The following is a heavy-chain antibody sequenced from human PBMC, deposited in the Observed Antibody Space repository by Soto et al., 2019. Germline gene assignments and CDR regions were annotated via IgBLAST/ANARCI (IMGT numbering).Heavy chain of an antibody. CDR1: GFTFSSYA. CDR2: ISYDGSNK. CDR3: AGGTVKEHYYYGMDV. J-gene: IGHJ6*02. D-gene: IGHD4-17*01. Sequence: GGSLRLSCAASGFTFSSYAIHWVRQAPGKGLEWVAIISYDGSNKYHADSVKGRFTISRDNSKNTLYLQMNSLRPEDTAVYYCAGGTVKEHYYYGMDVWGQGTTVTVSS. V-gene: IGHV3-30-3*01.